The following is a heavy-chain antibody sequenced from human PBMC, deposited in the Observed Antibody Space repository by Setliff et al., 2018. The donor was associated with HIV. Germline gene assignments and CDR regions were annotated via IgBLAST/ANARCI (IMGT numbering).Heavy chain of an antibody. V-gene: IGHV1-2*06. CDR3: ARGADHFDTSGYYSFFDP. D-gene: IGHD3-22*01. CDR2: ISPDIGDT. CDR1: GYTINDNY. Sequence: ASVKVSCKASGYTINDNYIHWVRQAPGQGLEWMGRISPDIGDTNYAQMFHGRVTMTRDTSISTAYMELSSLKSDDTAVYYCARGADHFDTSGYYSFFDPWGQGTLVTVSS. J-gene: IGHJ5*02.